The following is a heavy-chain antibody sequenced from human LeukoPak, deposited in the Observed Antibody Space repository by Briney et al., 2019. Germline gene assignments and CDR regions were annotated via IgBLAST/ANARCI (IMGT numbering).Heavy chain of an antibody. CDR1: GFTFSNAW. D-gene: IGHD1-26*01. CDR3: TTGVGSYYAPSFDY. V-gene: IGHV3-15*01. J-gene: IGHJ4*02. CDR2: IKSKTDGGTT. Sequence: GGSLRLSCAASGFTFSNAWMSWVRQAPGKGLEWVGRIKSKTDGGTTDYAAPVKGRFTISRDDSKNTLYLQMNSLKTEDTAVYYCTTGVGSYYAPSFDYWGQGTLVTVPS.